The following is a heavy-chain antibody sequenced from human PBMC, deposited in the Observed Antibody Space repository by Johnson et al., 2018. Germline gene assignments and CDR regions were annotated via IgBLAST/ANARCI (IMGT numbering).Heavy chain of an antibody. D-gene: IGHD5-24*01. J-gene: IGHJ6*03. CDR1: GGTFSSYT. V-gene: IGHV1-69*02. CDR3: AAQGVTEMPTDYYYYMDV. Sequence: QVQLVQSGAEVKKPGSSVKVSCKASGGTFSSYTISWVRQAPGQGLEWMGRIIPILGIANYAQKFQGRVTITADKSTSTAYMELSSLRSEDTAVYYCAAQGVTEMPTDYYYYMDVWGKGTTVTVSS. CDR2: IIPILGIA.